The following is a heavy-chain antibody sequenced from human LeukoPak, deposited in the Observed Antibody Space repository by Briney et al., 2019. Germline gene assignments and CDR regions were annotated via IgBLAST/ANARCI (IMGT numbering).Heavy chain of an antibody. Sequence: ASVKVSCKASGYTFSSNAINWVRQAPGQGPEWMGGIIPIFGTANYAQKFQGRVTITADESTSTAYMELSSLRSEDTAVYYCARDPGEDYDFWSGYNSDWGQGTLVTVSS. CDR1: GYTFSSNA. D-gene: IGHD3-3*01. J-gene: IGHJ4*02. CDR3: ARDPGEDYDFWSGYNSD. V-gene: IGHV1-69*13. CDR2: IIPIFGTA.